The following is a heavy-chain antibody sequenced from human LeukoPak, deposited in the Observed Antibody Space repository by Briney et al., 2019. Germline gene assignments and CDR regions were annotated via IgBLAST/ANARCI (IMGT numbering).Heavy chain of an antibody. CDR1: GFTFSSYE. D-gene: IGHD5-12*01. CDR3: TRVTNSGYDSGNFDY. J-gene: IGHJ4*02. V-gene: IGHV3-48*03. CDR2: ISSSGSTI. Sequence: GGSLRLSCAASGFTFSSYEMNWVRQAPGKGLEWVSYISSSGSTIYYADSVKGRFTISRDNAKNSLYLQMNSLRAEDTAVYYCTRVTNSGYDSGNFDYWGQGTLVTVSS.